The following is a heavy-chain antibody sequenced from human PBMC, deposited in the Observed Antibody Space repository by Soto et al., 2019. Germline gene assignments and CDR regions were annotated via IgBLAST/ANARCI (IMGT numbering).Heavy chain of an antibody. CDR1: GGSISSCY. J-gene: IGHJ2*01. Sequence: PSETLSLTCTVSGGSISSCYLSWIRQPPGKGLEWIGYIYYSGSTNYNPSLKSRVTISVDTSKNQFSLKLSSVTAADTAVYYCARTYYYDSSGPGGFDLWGRGTLVTVSS. CDR2: IYYSGST. D-gene: IGHD3-22*01. V-gene: IGHV4-59*01. CDR3: ARTYYYDSSGPGGFDL.